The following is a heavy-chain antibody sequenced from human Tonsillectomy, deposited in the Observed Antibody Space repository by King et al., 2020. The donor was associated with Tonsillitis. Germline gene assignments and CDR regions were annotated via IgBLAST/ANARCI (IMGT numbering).Heavy chain of an antibody. V-gene: IGHV5-10-1*03. Sequence: VQLVQSGAEAKKPGASLRISCQGSGYRFSTYWITWVRQVPGKGLQWMVRIDPSDSYTNYSPSFQGHVIISADNSITTAYLQWSSLKASDTAMYYCARIRGWTPGTFEIWGQGTMVTVSS. J-gene: IGHJ3*02. CDR2: IDPSDSYT. D-gene: IGHD3/OR15-3a*01. CDR3: ARIRGWTPGTFEI. CDR1: GYRFSTYW.